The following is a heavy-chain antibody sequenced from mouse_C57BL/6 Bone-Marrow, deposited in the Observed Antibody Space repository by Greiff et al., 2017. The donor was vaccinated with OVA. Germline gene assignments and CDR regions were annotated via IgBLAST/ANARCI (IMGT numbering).Heavy chain of an antibody. D-gene: IGHD2-4*01. CDR3: ARWVLRRPSYAMDY. CDR2: IYPRDGST. Sequence: VQGVESDAELVKPGASVKISCKVSGYTFTDHTIHWMQQRPEQGLEWIGYIYPRDGSTKYNEKFKGKATLTADKSSSTAYMQLNSLTSEDSAVYFCARWVLRRPSYAMDYWGQGTSVTVSS. V-gene: IGHV1-78*01. J-gene: IGHJ4*01. CDR1: GYTFTDHT.